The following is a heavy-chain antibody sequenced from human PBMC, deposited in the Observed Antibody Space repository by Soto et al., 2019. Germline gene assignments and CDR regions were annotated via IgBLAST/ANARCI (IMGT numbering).Heavy chain of an antibody. V-gene: IGHV3-48*01. D-gene: IGHD1-7*01. CDR3: AREKRAGTTPYYYYGMDV. Sequence: GSLRLSCAASGFTFRIYSINWVRQAPGKGLEWVSYISYNRSTKYYADSVKGRFTISRDNSKNTLYLQMNSLRAEDTAVYYCAREKRAGTTPYYYYGMDVWGQGTTVTVSS. CDR2: ISYNRSTK. CDR1: GFTFRIYS. J-gene: IGHJ6*02.